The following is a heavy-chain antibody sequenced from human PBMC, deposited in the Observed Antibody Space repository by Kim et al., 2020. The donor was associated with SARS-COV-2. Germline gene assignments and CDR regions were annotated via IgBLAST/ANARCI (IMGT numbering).Heavy chain of an antibody. D-gene: IGHD1-26*01. V-gene: IGHV4-59*08. CDR2: IYYSGST. Sequence: SETLSLTCTVSGGSISSYYWSWIRQPPGKGLEWIGYIYYSGSTNYNPSLKSRVTISVDTSKNQFSLKLSSVTAADTAVYYCARHTRGLAAEYLQHWGQGTLVTVSS. CDR1: GGSISSYY. CDR3: ARHTRGLAAEYLQH. J-gene: IGHJ1*01.